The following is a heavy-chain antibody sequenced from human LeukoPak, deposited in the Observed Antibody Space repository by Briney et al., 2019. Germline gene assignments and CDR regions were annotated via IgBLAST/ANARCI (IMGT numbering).Heavy chain of an antibody. CDR2: IRYDGSNK. Sequence: GGSLRLSCAASGFTFSSYGMHWVRQAPGKGLEWVAFIRYDGSNKYYADSVKGRFTISRDNSKNTLYLQMNSLRAEDTAVYYCVGVVDTGMAYDYWGQGTLVTVSS. V-gene: IGHV3-30*02. D-gene: IGHD5-18*01. J-gene: IGHJ4*02. CDR3: VGVVDTGMAYDY. CDR1: GFTFSSYG.